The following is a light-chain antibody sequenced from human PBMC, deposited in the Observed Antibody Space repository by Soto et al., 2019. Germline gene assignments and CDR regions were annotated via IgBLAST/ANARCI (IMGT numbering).Light chain of an antibody. Sequence: EIVMTQSPATLSVSPGESATLSCRASQSISSNLAWYQQKPGQAPRLLIYGASTRATGIPARFSGSGSGTECTLTISSLRSEYFAVYSCQQYNNWPWTFGEGTKVEI. CDR3: QQYNNWPWT. J-gene: IGKJ1*01. V-gene: IGKV3-15*01. CDR2: GAS. CDR1: QSISSN.